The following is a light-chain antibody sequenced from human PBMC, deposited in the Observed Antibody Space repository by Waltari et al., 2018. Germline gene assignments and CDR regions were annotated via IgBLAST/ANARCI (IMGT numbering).Light chain of an antibody. CDR2: HTS. V-gene: IGKV3-20*01. J-gene: IGKJ1*01. CDR3: QHYVRLPAT. Sequence: EIVLTPSPGTLSLSPGERANLSCRASQNTIKYLAWYQKKPGQAPRLLIYHTSIRAAGIPDRFSGSGSGTDFSLFISRLEPEDFAVYYCQHYVRLPATFGQGTKVEIK. CDR1: QNTIKY.